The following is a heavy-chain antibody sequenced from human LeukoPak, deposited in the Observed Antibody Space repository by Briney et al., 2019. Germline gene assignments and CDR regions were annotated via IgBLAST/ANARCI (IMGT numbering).Heavy chain of an antibody. J-gene: IGHJ4*02. CDR3: AKDQVRTTMIVVVIGGGFDY. Sequence: GGSLRLSCAASGFTFSSYGMHWVRQAPGKGLEWVAVISYDGSNKYYADSVKGRFTISRDNSKNTLYLQMNSLRAEDTAVYYCAKDQVRTTMIVVVIGGGFDYWGQGPRVTVPP. CDR2: ISYDGSNK. CDR1: GFTFSSYG. V-gene: IGHV3-30*18. D-gene: IGHD3-22*01.